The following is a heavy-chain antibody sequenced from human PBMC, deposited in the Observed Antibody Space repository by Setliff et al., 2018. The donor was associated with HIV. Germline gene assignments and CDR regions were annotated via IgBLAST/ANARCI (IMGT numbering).Heavy chain of an antibody. D-gene: IGHD3-3*01. CDR2: ILDGRET. CDR3: ARITTIFGVGTGQDYYMDV. Sequence: PSETLSLTCTVSGGSITSGHYYWGWIRQPPGKGLEWIGNILDGRETFFNPSLKSRVTISVDASKNQFSLKLRSVTAADSAVYYCARITTIFGVGTGQDYYMDVWGKGTTVTV. CDR1: GGSITSGHYY. V-gene: IGHV4-39*01. J-gene: IGHJ6*03.